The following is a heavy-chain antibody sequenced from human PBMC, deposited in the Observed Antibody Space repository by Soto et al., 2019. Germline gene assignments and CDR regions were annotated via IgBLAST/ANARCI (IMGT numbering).Heavy chain of an antibody. J-gene: IGHJ4*02. D-gene: IGHD5-12*01. V-gene: IGHV1-3*01. Sequence: QVQLVQSGAEVKKPGASVKVSCKASGYTFTSYAMHWVRQAPGQRLEWMGGINAGNGNTKYSQKFQGRVTITRDTSASTAYMELSSLRSEDTAGEYCAREGDSCYDYYFDYWGQGTLGTVSS. CDR3: AREGDSCYDYYFDY. CDR1: GYTFTSYA. CDR2: INAGNGNT.